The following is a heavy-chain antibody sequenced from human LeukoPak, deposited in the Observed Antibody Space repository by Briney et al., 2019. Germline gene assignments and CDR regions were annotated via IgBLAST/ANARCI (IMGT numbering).Heavy chain of an antibody. CDR2: IKQDGSEK. J-gene: IGHJ6*03. CDR1: GFTISSNY. Sequence: QPGGSLRLSCAASGFTISSNYMSWVRQAPGKGLEWVASIKQDGSEKYYVDSVKGRFTISRDNAKNSLYLQMNSLRAEDTAVYYCARDGVGLGYSWGYYYYYMDVWGKGTTVTVSS. D-gene: IGHD5-18*01. V-gene: IGHV3-7*01. CDR3: ARDGVGLGYSWGYYYYYMDV.